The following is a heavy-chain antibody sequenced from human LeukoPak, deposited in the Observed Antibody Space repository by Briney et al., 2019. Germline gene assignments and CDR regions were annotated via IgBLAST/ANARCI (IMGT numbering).Heavy chain of an antibody. CDR2: INQNGSAE. Sequence: GGSLRPSCAASGFTFSGHWMSWVRQSPGKGLEWVANINQNGSAEYYLDSVKGRFTISRDNTNNTLYLQMNNLRGEDTAVYYCARWTNTIDFWGQGTLVTVSS. CDR1: GFTFSGHW. D-gene: IGHD3/OR15-3a*01. CDR3: ARWTNTIDF. V-gene: IGHV3-7*01. J-gene: IGHJ4*02.